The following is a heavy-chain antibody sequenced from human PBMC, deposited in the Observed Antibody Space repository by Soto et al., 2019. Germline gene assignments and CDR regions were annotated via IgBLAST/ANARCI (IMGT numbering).Heavy chain of an antibody. J-gene: IGHJ3*02. CDR3: AAQFYYVSAFDI. D-gene: IGHD3-22*01. Sequence: QVQLQESGPGLVKPSQTLSLTCTVSGGSISSGDYYWSWIRQPPGKGLEWIGYIYCSGSTYYNPSVKSRVTISVDTSKKQFALKLSSVTAADTAVYYCAAQFYYVSAFDIWGQGTMVTVSS. CDR2: IYCSGST. CDR1: GGSISSGDYY. V-gene: IGHV4-30-4*01.